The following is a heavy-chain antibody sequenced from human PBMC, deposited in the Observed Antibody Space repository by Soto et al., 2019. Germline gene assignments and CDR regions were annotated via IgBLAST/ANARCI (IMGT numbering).Heavy chain of an antibody. V-gene: IGHV3-48*02. D-gene: IGHD3-22*01. CDR3: AGSTYYYDSSGYRAPDY. CDR2: ISSGSSTI. Sequence: SLRLSCAGTGFTFSSYIMNWVRQAPGKGLEWVSYISSGSSTIYYADSVKGRFTISRDNAKNSLYLRMNSLRDEDTAVYYCAGSTYYYDSSGYRAPDYWGQGPLVTVYS. CDR1: GFTFSSYI. J-gene: IGHJ4*02.